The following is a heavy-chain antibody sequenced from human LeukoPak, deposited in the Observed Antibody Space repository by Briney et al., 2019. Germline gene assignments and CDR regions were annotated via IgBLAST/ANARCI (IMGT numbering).Heavy chain of an antibody. Sequence: ASVKVSCKASGGTFSSYAISWVRQAPGQGLEWMGIINPSGGSTSYAQKFQGRVTMTRDTSTSTVYMELSSLRSEDTAVYYCARDSAGTLDYWGQGTLVTVSS. CDR2: INPSGGST. J-gene: IGHJ4*02. D-gene: IGHD6-13*01. CDR1: GGTFSSYA. CDR3: ARDSAGTLDY. V-gene: IGHV1-46*01.